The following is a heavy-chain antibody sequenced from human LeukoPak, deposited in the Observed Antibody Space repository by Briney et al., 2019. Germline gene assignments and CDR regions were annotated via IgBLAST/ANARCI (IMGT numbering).Heavy chain of an antibody. Sequence: GGSLRLSCAASGFTFSSFEMKWVRQAPGKGLEWVSYISSGGSTIYYADSVKGRFTISRDNAKNSLYLQVNRLRAEDTAVYYCARKAPDSSGYYFDYWGQGTVVTVSS. CDR3: ARKAPDSSGYYFDY. CDR2: ISSGGSTI. CDR1: GFTFSSFE. V-gene: IGHV3-48*03. J-gene: IGHJ4*02. D-gene: IGHD3-22*01.